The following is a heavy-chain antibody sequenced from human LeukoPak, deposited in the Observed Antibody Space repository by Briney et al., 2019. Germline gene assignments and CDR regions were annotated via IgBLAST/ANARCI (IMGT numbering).Heavy chain of an antibody. CDR2: ISYDGSNK. CDR3: ARGAPYYYDSSGYLVAFDI. D-gene: IGHD3-22*01. V-gene: IGHV3-30-3*01. Sequence: GGSLRLSCAASGFTFSSYAMHWVRQAPGKGLEWVAVISYDGSNKYYADSVKGRFTISRDNSKNTLYLQMNSLRAEDTAVYYCARGAPYYYDSSGYLVAFDIWGQGTMVTVSS. CDR1: GFTFSSYA. J-gene: IGHJ3*02.